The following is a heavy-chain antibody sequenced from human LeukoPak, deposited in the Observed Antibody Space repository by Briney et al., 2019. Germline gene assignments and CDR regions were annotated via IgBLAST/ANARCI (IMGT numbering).Heavy chain of an antibody. J-gene: IGHJ4*02. CDR3: ARRLAGSYSYGFDH. Sequence: PGGSLRLSCAASGFTFSSYEMNWVRQAPGKGLEWVSYISSSGSTIYYADSVEGRFTISRDNAKNSMYLQMNSLRAEDTAVYYCARRLAGSYSYGFDHWGQGTLVTVSS. CDR2: ISSSGSTI. CDR1: GFTFSSYE. V-gene: IGHV3-48*03. D-gene: IGHD5-18*01.